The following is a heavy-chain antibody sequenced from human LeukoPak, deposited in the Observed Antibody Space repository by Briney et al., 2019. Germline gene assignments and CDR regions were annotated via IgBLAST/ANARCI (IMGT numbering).Heavy chain of an antibody. D-gene: IGHD5-24*01. CDR2: ISAGADST. CDR1: GFTFSNYA. Sequence: GGSLRLSCAASGFTFSNYAMTWVRQAPGKGLEWVSGISAGADSTYYADSVRGRFSISKDNSKNTLYLQMNSLRAEDTAIYYCAKDRGWLQGISQDWGQGTLVTVSS. V-gene: IGHV3-23*01. J-gene: IGHJ4*02. CDR3: AKDRGWLQGISQD.